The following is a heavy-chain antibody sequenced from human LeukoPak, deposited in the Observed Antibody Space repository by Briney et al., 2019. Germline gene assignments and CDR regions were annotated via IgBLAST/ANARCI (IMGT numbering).Heavy chain of an antibody. V-gene: IGHV4-59*01. J-gene: IGHJ4*02. CDR2: IYYSGST. CDR1: GGSISSYY. Sequence: PSETLSLTCTVSGGSISSYYWSWIRQPPGKGLEWIGYIYYSGSTNYNPSLKSRVTISVDTSKNQFSLKLSSVTAADTAVYYCAREAAAARDRPLYFDYWGQGTLVTVSS. D-gene: IGHD6-13*01. CDR3: AREAAAARDRPLYFDY.